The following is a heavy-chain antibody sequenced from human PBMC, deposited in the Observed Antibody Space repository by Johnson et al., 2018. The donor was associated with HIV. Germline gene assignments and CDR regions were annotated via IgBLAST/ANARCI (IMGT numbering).Heavy chain of an antibody. Sequence: QVQLVESGGGVVQPGRSLRLSCAASGFSFSSYAMHWVRQAPGKGLEWVAVVSYDGSERYYGDSVKGRFTISRDNSKNTLYLQMNSLRTEDTTVYYCASAWGELDDAFDIWGQGTMVAVSS. D-gene: IGHD1-26*01. CDR3: ASAWGELDDAFDI. CDR2: VSYDGSER. V-gene: IGHV3-30*04. CDR1: GFSFSSYA. J-gene: IGHJ3*02.